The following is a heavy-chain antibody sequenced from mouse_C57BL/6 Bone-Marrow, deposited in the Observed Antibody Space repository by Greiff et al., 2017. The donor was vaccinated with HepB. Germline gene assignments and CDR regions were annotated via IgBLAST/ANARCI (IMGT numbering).Heavy chain of an antibody. CDR1: GYTFTGYW. Sequence: QVQLQQSGAELMKPGASVKLSCKATGYTFTGYWIEWVKQRPGHGLEWIGEILPGSGSTNYNGKFKGKATFTADTSSNTAYMQLSSLTTEDSAIYYCARGDEYDNLAYWGQGTLVTVSA. V-gene: IGHV1-9*01. CDR3: ARGDEYDNLAY. CDR2: ILPGSGST. J-gene: IGHJ3*01. D-gene: IGHD2-10*02.